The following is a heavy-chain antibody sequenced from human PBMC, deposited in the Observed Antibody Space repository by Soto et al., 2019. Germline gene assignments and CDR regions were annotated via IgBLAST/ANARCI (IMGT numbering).Heavy chain of an antibody. CDR3: ASHSGSSPEGRYYYGMDV. CDR1: GGTFSSYA. D-gene: IGHD1-26*01. Sequence: QVQLVQSGAEVKKPGSSVKVSCKASGGTFSSYAISWVRQAPGQGLEWMGGIIPIFGPADYAQKFQGRVTITADASTSTADVELRSVSSEDTSVYYCASHSGSSPEGRYYYGMDVWGQGTTVTVYS. J-gene: IGHJ6*02. CDR2: IIPIFGPA. V-gene: IGHV1-69*12.